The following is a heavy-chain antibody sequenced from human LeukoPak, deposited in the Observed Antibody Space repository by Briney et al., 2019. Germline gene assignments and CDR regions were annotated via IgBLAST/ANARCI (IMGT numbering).Heavy chain of an antibody. CDR3: ANTHCDSSPIVWNF. V-gene: IGHV3-23*01. J-gene: IGHJ4*02. CDR1: EFNFGNYG. D-gene: IGHD6-6*01. Sequence: GGSLRLSCTASEFNFGNYGMSWVRQAPGKGLEWVSGLSDAGVRIFYADSVRGRFTVSRDNSKNTLYLQMDSLRAEDTAVYYCANTHCDSSPIVWNFWGQGTLVTVSS. CDR2: LSDAGVRI.